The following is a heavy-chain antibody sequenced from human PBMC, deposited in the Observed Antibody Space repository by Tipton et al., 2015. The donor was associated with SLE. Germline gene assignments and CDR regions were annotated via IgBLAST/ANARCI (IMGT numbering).Heavy chain of an antibody. CDR1: GGSISGTSYY. Sequence: TLSLTCTVSGGSISGTSYYWGWIRQPPGKGLEWIASLYSSGSTYYNPSLKSRLTISVDTSKNQFSLKLSSVTAADTAVYYCARGSDGVYVRYFDVWGPGTLVTVSS. J-gene: IGHJ2*01. CDR2: LYSSGST. V-gene: IGHV4-39*07. CDR3: ARGSDGVYVRYFDV. D-gene: IGHD2-8*01.